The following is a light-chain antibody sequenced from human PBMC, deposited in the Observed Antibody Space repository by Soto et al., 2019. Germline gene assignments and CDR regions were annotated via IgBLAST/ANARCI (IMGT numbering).Light chain of an antibody. V-gene: IGKV3-20*01. Sequence: TLLTHSPGTLYVSPAEIATLSCRASQSVGNSHVAWYQQRRGLPPRLLIYGASNRATGIPDRFSGSGSGADFTLTISRLEPEDFAVYFCQQYGNSPPGTFGQGTRLEIK. J-gene: IGKJ5*01. CDR1: QSVGNSH. CDR3: QQYGNSPPGT. CDR2: GAS.